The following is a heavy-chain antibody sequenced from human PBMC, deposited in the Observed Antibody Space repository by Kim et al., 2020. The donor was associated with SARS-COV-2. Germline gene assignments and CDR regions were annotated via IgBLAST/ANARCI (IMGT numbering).Heavy chain of an antibody. J-gene: IGHJ4*01. Sequence: GGSLRLSCAAPGFTFSTYGMHWVRQAPGKGLEWVAVISLDGSLKYFADSVKGRFTISRDNSRNTLFLEMNRVTVEDTAVYYCAKEGFSTGYGAYFDSWG. CDR3: AKEGFSTGYGAYFDS. V-gene: IGHV3-30*18. D-gene: IGHD3-22*01. CDR1: GFTFSTYG. CDR2: ISLDGSLK.